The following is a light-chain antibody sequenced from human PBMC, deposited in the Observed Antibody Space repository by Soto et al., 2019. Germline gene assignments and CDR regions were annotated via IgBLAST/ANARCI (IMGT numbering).Light chain of an antibody. Sequence: EIVMAQSPATLSVSPGERATLSCRASQSVSSFLAWYQQKPGQSPRLLIYHASNRATGIPARFSGSGSGTDFTLTISSLEPEDFAIYYCQQRGSWPLTFGGGTKVDIK. J-gene: IGKJ4*01. V-gene: IGKV3-11*01. CDR2: HAS. CDR3: QQRGSWPLT. CDR1: QSVSSF.